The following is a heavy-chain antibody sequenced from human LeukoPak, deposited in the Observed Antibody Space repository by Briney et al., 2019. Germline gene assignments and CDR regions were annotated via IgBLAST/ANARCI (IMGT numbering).Heavy chain of an antibody. Sequence: GASVKVSCKASGYTFTSYAMNWVRQAPGQGLEWMGWISAYNGNTNYAQKLQGRVTMTTDTSTSTAYMELRSLRSDDTAVYYCARVRDGKPVLRFLEWLLPPDCWGQGTLVTVSS. J-gene: IGHJ4*02. D-gene: IGHD3-3*01. CDR3: ARVRDGKPVLRFLEWLLPPDC. V-gene: IGHV1-18*01. CDR2: ISAYNGNT. CDR1: GYTFTSYA.